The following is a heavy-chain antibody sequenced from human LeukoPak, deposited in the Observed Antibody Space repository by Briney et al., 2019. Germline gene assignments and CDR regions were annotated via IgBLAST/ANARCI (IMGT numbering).Heavy chain of an antibody. CDR1: GFTFTTYT. CDR2: ITSSSYI. V-gene: IGHV3-21*01. D-gene: IGHD4-17*01. Sequence: GGSLRLSCAASGFTFTTYTMNWVRPAPGEGLEWVSSITSSSYIHYADSVRGRFTISRDNAKNSLYLQMSSLRAEDTAVYYCARDRYGDYAVDYWGQGTLVTVSS. J-gene: IGHJ4*02. CDR3: ARDRYGDYAVDY.